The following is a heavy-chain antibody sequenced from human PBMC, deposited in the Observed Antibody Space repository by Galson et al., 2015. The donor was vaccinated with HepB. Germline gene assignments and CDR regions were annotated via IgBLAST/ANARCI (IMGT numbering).Heavy chain of an antibody. CDR3: VRGGTVGAILHYFDS. V-gene: IGHV3-74*01. J-gene: IGHJ4*02. D-gene: IGHD1-26*01. Sequence: SLRLSCAASGFALSGYCMHWVRQVPGKGPVWVSRINREGSVTNYADSVKGRFTISRENTKNTLYLQMNSLGVDDTAVYYCVRGGTVGAILHYFDSWGQGTLVTVSS. CDR1: GFALSGYC. CDR2: INREGSVT.